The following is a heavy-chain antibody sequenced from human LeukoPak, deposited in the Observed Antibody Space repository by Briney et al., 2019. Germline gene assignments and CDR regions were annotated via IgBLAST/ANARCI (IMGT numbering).Heavy chain of an antibody. V-gene: IGHV3-23*01. J-gene: IGHJ4*02. CDR1: GFTFSSYA. Sequence: GGSLRLSCAASGFTFSSYAMSWVRQAPGKGLEWVSGIRDNGDTSYYADSVKGRFTISRDNSENTLYLQMNSLRAEDTALYYCAKARGYSSSSSFDYWGQGTLVTVSS. CDR2: IRDNGDTS. CDR3: AKARGYSSSSSFDY. D-gene: IGHD6-13*01.